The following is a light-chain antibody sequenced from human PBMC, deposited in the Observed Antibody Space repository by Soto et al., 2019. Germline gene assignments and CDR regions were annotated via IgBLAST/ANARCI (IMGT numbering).Light chain of an antibody. Sequence: QSALTQPASVSGSPGQSITISCTGTSSDVGGFNYVSWYLQYPGKAPKLIIYEVNDRPSGISNRFSGSKSGNTASLTISGLQAEDEADYYCSSYTRSSTLIFGGGTKLTVL. V-gene: IGLV2-14*01. CDR1: SSDVGGFNY. J-gene: IGLJ2*01. CDR3: SSYTRSSTLI. CDR2: EVN.